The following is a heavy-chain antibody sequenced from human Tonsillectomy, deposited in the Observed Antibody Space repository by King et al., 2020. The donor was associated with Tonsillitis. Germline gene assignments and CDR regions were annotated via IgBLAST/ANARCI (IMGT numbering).Heavy chain of an antibody. CDR1: GFSLSARGVG. D-gene: IGHD2-21*01. J-gene: IGHJ3*02. Sequence: TLKESGPTLVKPTQTPTLTCTFSGFSLSARGVGVGSIRQPPGKALEWLALIYWEDDKSYSPFLKSRPSITKDTSKNQVVLTMTNMDPVDTATYYGAHKLPPRLVVATGRDPFDIWGQGTMVSVSS. V-gene: IGHV2-5*02. CDR2: IYWEDDK. CDR3: AHKLPPRLVVATGRDPFDI.